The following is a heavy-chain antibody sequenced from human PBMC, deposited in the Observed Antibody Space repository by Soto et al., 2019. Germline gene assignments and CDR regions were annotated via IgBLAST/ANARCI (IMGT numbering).Heavy chain of an antibody. D-gene: IGHD2-2*01. V-gene: IGHV4-59*01. CDR2: ITHSGTA. CDR3: ARMPEAAYYYYYMDV. CDR1: GDSITSAY. Sequence: QVQLQESGPGLVKPSETLSLTCTVSGDSITSAYWTWVRQSPGKGLEWIGYITHSGTANYNPSLQSRVTFSVDTSKNQVSLKLTSVTTADTAVYYCARMPEAAYYYYYMDVWGKGTTVSVSS. J-gene: IGHJ6*03.